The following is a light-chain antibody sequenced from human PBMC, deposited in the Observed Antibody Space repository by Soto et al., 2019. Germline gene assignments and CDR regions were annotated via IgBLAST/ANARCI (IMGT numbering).Light chain of an antibody. CDR3: QQRSNWPPFT. CDR2: DAS. J-gene: IGKJ3*01. Sequence: EIVLTQSPATLSLSPGERATLSCRASQSVSSYLAWYQQKPGQAPRLLIYDASNRATGIPARFSGSGSGTDFTLTISSLEPEEFAVYDCQQRSNWPPFTFGPGTKVDIK. CDR1: QSVSSY. V-gene: IGKV3-11*01.